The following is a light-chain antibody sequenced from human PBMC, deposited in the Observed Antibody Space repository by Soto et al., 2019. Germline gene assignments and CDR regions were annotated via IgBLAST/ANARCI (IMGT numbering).Light chain of an antibody. J-gene: IGKJ1*01. V-gene: IGKV1-5*01. Sequence: DIQMTQSPSTLSASVGDRVTITCRASQSISSRLAWYQQKLGKAPKVLIYDASSLESGVPSRFSGSGSGTEFTLTISSLQPDDFATYYCQHYSSVWAFGQGTKVEIK. CDR3: QHYSSVWA. CDR1: QSISSR. CDR2: DAS.